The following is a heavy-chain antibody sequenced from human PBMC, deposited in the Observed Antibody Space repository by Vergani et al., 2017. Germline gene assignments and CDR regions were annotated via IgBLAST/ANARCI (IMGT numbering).Heavy chain of an antibody. CDR2: IYWNDAK. Sequence: QITLKESGPTLVKPTQTLTLTCTFSVFSLSTRGVGVGWIRQPPGKALEWLALIYWNDAKRYSPSLKSMLTITKDTSKNQVVLTTTNMDPVDTTTYYCANSGVGRGTHPFFFYCWMDGWGKGTTVTVSS. J-gene: IGHJ6*04. CDR1: VFSLSTRGVG. D-gene: IGHD3-10*01. V-gene: IGHV2-5*01. CDR3: ANSGVGRGTHPFFFYCWMDG.